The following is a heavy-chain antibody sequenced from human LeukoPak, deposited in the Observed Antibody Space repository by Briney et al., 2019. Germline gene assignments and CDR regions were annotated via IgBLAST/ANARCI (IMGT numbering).Heavy chain of an antibody. J-gene: IGHJ4*02. V-gene: IGHV4-61*02. CDR3: ARDSQYHDILTGYYTGYYFDY. CDR2: IYTSGST. CDR1: GGSISSGSYY. D-gene: IGHD3-9*01. Sequence: SETLSLTCTVSGGSISSGSYYWSWIRQPAGKGLEWIGRIYTSGSTNYNPSLKSRVTISVDTSKNQFSLKLSSVTAADTAVYYGARDSQYHDILTGYYTGYYFDYWGQGTLVTVSS.